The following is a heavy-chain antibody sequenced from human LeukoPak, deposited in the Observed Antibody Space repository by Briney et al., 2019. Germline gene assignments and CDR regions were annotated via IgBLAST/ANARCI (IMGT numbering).Heavy chain of an antibody. J-gene: IGHJ4*02. Sequence: SETLSLTCTVSGGSISSYHWSWIRQPAGKGLEWIGRISASGRTNYSPSLKSRVIMSVDTSKNQLSLKLSSVTAADTAVYYCARQGVEMATITHFDHWGQGALVTVSS. V-gene: IGHV4-4*07. CDR1: GGSISSYH. D-gene: IGHD5-24*01. CDR2: ISASGRT. CDR3: ARQGVEMATITHFDH.